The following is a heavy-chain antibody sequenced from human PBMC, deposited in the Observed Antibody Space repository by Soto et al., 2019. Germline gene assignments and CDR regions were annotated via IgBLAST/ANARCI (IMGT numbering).Heavy chain of an antibody. CDR1: GFTFSDYA. D-gene: IGHD4-17*01. CDR2: ISGSGDST. V-gene: IGHV3-23*01. J-gene: IGHJ4*02. Sequence: PGGSLRLSCAASGFTFSDYAMTWVRQGPGKGLEWVSGISGSGDSTYYADPVKGRFTISRDNSKNTLYLEMNSLRAEDTAVYYCAKVGATVTMRGPLNWGQGTLVTVSS. CDR3: AKVGATVTMRGPLN.